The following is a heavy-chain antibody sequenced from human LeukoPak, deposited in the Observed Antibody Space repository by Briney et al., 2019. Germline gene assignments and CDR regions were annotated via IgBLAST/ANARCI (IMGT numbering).Heavy chain of an antibody. D-gene: IGHD3-10*01. CDR1: GFTFSSYA. CDR3: ARGVTMVWGVISWYDS. J-gene: IGHJ5*01. CDR2: VSGSGDRI. V-gene: IGHV3-23*01. Sequence: GGSLRLSCAASGFTFSSYAMNWVRQAPGKGLEWVSVVSGSGDRIYYADSVKGRFTISRDNSKSTLFLQMNSLRAEDTAIYYCARGVTMVWGVISWYDSWGQGTLVTVSP.